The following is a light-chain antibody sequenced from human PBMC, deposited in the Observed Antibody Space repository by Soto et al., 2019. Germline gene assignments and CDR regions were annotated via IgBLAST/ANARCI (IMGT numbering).Light chain of an antibody. CDR2: GAS. J-gene: IGKJ1*01. Sequence: EIVMTQSPATLSVSPGERATLSCRASQSVGSSLAWYQQKPGQAPRLLIYGASTRATGIPARFSGSRYGTEFTLTISGLQSEDFAVYYCQQYNDWPPWTFGQGTKVEIK. CDR3: QQYNDWPPWT. V-gene: IGKV3D-15*01. CDR1: QSVGSS.